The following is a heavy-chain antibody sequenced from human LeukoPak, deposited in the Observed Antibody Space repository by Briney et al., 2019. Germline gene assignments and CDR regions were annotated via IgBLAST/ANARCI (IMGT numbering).Heavy chain of an antibody. CDR3: ARTYSSSPYFDY. CDR2: IYYSGST. Sequence: SETLSLTCTVSGASISSYYWSWIRQPPGKGLEWIGYIYYSGSTNYNPSLKSRVTISVDTSKNQFSLKLSSVTAADTAVYHCARTYSSSPYFDYWGQGTLVTVSS. J-gene: IGHJ4*02. D-gene: IGHD6-6*01. V-gene: IGHV4-59*01. CDR1: GASISSYY.